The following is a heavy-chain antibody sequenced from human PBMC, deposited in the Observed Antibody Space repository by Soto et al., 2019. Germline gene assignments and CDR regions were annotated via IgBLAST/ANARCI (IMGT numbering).Heavy chain of an antibody. CDR3: GRTMVGGVMTPQHYYYMDV. D-gene: IGHD3-10*01. Sequence: QVQLVESGGGLVKPGGSLRLSCAASGFTFSDYYMSWIRQAPGKGLEWVSYISSSGSTIYYADSVKGRFTISRDNAKNLLYLQINSLRAEETAVYYCGRTMVGGVMTPQHYYYMDVWGKGTTVTVPS. V-gene: IGHV3-11*01. CDR1: GFTFSDYY. J-gene: IGHJ6*03. CDR2: ISSSGSTI.